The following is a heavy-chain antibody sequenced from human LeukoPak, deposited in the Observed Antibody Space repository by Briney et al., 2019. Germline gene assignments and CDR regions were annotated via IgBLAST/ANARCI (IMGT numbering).Heavy chain of an antibody. CDR1: GGSINSYY. CDR3: ARVAYGSSWFDP. V-gene: IGHV4-59*01. J-gene: IGHJ5*02. Sequence: PSETLSLTCTVSGGSINSYYWSWIRQPPGKGLEWIGNIYHSGSANYKPSLKSRVTISVDTSKNQFSLKLSSVTAADTAVYYCARVAYGSSWFDPWGQGTLVIVSS. D-gene: IGHD2-2*01. CDR2: IYHSGSA.